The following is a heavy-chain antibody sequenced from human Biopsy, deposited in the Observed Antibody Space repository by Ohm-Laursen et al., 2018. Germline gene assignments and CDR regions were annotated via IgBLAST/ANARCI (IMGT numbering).Heavy chain of an antibody. D-gene: IGHD3-10*01. J-gene: IGHJ4*02. Sequence: SLRLSCSASGFVFSRSWMSWLHQTPGKGLEWVANINSDGTQKFYVDSVQGRFTISRNNTGNSVSLQMNSLRVDDTAVYFCARDPGWGALDYWGRGTLVTVSS. CDR3: ARDPGWGALDY. V-gene: IGHV3-7*01. CDR2: INSDGTQK. CDR1: GFVFSRSW.